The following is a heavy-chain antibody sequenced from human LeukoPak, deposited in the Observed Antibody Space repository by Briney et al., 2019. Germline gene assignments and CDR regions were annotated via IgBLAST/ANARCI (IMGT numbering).Heavy chain of an antibody. CDR2: IYYSGST. V-gene: IGHV4-59*01. D-gene: IGHD6-13*01. J-gene: IGHJ4*02. CDR3: ARGSSSWYLNY. Sequence: SETLSLTCTVSGGSISSYYWSWIRQPPGKGLEWIGYIYYSGSTNYNPSPKRRVTISVDTSKNQFSLKLSSVTAADTAVYYCARGSSSWYLNYWGQGTLVTVSS. CDR1: GGSISSYY.